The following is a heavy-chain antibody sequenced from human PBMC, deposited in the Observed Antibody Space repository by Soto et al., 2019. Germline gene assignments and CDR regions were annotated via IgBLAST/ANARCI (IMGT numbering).Heavy chain of an antibody. Sequence: QVQLQESGPGLVKPSQTLSLTCTVSGGSISSGGYYWSWIRQHPGKGLEWIGYINYSGRTYHNPSLKSRITISVVTSKNQFSLKLTSVTAADTAVYYCARGGAVNGFDPWGQGTLVTVSS. CDR1: GGSISSGGYY. J-gene: IGHJ5*02. V-gene: IGHV4-31*03. CDR3: ARGGAVNGFDP. CDR2: INYSGRT.